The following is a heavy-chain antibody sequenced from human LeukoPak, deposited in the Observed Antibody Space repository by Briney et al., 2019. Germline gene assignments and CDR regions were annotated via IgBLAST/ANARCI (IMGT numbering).Heavy chain of an antibody. J-gene: IGHJ4*02. CDR1: GFTFSSYA. Sequence: GGSLRLSCAASGFTFSSYAMNWVRQAPGKGLEWVSAITGSGAFTDYADSVKGRFTISRDNSKNTFHLQMNSLRAEDTAVYYCARDSGERGSGSYLIAYWGQGTLVTVSS. V-gene: IGHV3-23*01. D-gene: IGHD3-10*01. CDR3: ARDSGERGSGSYLIAY. CDR2: ITGSGAFT.